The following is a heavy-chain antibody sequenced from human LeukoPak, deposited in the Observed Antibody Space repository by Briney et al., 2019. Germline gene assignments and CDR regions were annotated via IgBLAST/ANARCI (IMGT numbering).Heavy chain of an antibody. CDR2: INWNGGST. CDR1: GFTFDDYG. D-gene: IGHD3-3*01. V-gene: IGHV3-20*04. Sequence: GGSLRLSCAASGFTFDDYGMSWVRQAPGKGLEWVSGINWNGGSTGYADSVKGRFTISRDNAKNSLYLQMNSLRAEDTALYYCARVIPRYYDLWSGYGYWGQGTLVTVSS. CDR3: ARVIPRYYDLWSGYGY. J-gene: IGHJ4*02.